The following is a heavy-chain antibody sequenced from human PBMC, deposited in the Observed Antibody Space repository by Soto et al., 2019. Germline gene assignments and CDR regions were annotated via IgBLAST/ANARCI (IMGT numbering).Heavy chain of an antibody. CDR1: GGSISSGDYY. CDR2: IYYSGST. CDR3: AREFNAIFGVVKPNWFDP. Sequence: SETLSVTCTVSGGSISSGDYYWSWIRQPPGKGLEWIGYIYYSGSTYYNPSLKSRVTISVDTSKNQFSLKLSSVTAADTAVYYCAREFNAIFGVVKPNWFDPWGQGTLVTVSS. V-gene: IGHV4-30-4*01. D-gene: IGHD3-3*01. J-gene: IGHJ5*02.